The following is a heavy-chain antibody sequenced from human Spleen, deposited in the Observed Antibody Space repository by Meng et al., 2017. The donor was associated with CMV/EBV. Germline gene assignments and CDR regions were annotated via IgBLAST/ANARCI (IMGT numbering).Heavy chain of an antibody. CDR3: ARVVAWTNYYFDY. D-gene: IGHD3/OR15-3a*01. J-gene: IGHJ4*02. V-gene: IGHV1-2*02. Sequence: QVQLVQSGAEVKKPGASVKVSCKASGYTFTGYYMHWVRQAPGQGLEWMGWINTRSGGTNYAQKFQGRVTMTRDTSISTAYMEVTRLRSDNTAVFYCARVVAWTNYYFDYWGQGTLVTVSS. CDR2: INTRSGGT. CDR1: GYTFTGYY.